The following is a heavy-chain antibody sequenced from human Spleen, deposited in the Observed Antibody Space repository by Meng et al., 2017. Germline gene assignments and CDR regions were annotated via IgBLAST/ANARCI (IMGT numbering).Heavy chain of an antibody. CDR3: AKGLYDSSGYYYEGFLVAFDI. J-gene: IGHJ3*02. V-gene: IGHV3-21*04. Sequence: GESLKISCAASGFTFSSYSMNWVRQAPGKGLEWVSSISSSSSYIYYADPVKGRFTISRDNAKNSLYLQMNSLRAEDTAVYYCAKGLYDSSGYYYEGFLVAFDIWGQGTKVTVSS. CDR2: ISSSSSYI. CDR1: GFTFSSYS. D-gene: IGHD3-22*01.